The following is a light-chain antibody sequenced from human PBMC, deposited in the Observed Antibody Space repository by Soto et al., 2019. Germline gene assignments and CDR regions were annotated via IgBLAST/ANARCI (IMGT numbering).Light chain of an antibody. CDR2: SNN. CDR1: SSNIGSNS. CDR3: AAWDDSLNGPV. J-gene: IGLJ3*02. V-gene: IGLV1-44*01. Sequence: QSVLTQPPSASGTPGQRVTISCSGSSSNIGSNSVNWYQQLPGPAPKLLIYSNNQRPSGVPDRFSGSKSGTSASLAISGLQSAAEADYYCAAWDDSLNGPVFGGGTKLTVL.